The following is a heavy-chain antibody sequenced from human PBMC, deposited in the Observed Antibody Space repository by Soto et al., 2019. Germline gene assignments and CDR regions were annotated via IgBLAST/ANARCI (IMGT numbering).Heavy chain of an antibody. Sequence: GGSLRLSCAASGFTFSSYSMNWVRQAPGKGLEWVSYISSSSSTIYYADSVKGRFTISRDNAKNSLYLQMNSLRDEYTAVYYCARDLYYDSSGYYGYWGQGTLVTAPQ. V-gene: IGHV3-48*02. J-gene: IGHJ4*02. CDR2: ISSSSSTI. CDR1: GFTFSSYS. CDR3: ARDLYYDSSGYYGY. D-gene: IGHD3-22*01.